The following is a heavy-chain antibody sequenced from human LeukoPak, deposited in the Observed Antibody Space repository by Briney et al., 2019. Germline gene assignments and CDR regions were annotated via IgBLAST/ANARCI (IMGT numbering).Heavy chain of an antibody. Sequence: GGSLRLSCAASGFTFSSYGMNWVRQAPGKGLEWVSSISSSSSYIYYADSVKGRFTISRDNAKNSLYLQMNSLRAEDTAVYYCARVYSSINQPRYDYWGQGTLVTVSS. CDR2: ISSSSSYI. CDR3: ARVYSSINQPRYDY. J-gene: IGHJ4*02. D-gene: IGHD6-13*01. V-gene: IGHV3-21*01. CDR1: GFTFSSYG.